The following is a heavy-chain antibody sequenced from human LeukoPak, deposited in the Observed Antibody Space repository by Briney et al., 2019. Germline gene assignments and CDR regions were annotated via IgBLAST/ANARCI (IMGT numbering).Heavy chain of an antibody. CDR2: IYYSGCT. J-gene: IGHJ4*02. Sequence: SETLSLTCTVSGGSISSSSYYWGWIRQPPGKGLEWIGSIYYSGCTYYNPSLKSRVTISVDTSKNQFSLKLSSVTAADTAVYYCARHTVQMGSYDFWSGYPYYFDYWGQGTLVTVSS. D-gene: IGHD3-3*01. CDR1: GGSISSSSYY. CDR3: ARHTVQMGSYDFWSGYPYYFDY. V-gene: IGHV4-39*01.